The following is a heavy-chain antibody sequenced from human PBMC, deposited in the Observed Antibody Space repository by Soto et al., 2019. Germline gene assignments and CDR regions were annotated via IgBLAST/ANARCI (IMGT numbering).Heavy chain of an antibody. Sequence: EVQLVESGGGLVQPGGSLRLSCAASGFTFSSYDMHWVRQVTGKGLEWVSAIGAAGDTYYPDSVKGRFTISRENAKNSLYLQMNSLRAEDTAVYYCASGGGGSSWYEGGSRIDYWGQGTLVTVSS. CDR3: ASGGGGSSWYEGGSRIDY. V-gene: IGHV3-13*01. D-gene: IGHD6-13*01. CDR2: IGAAGDT. J-gene: IGHJ4*02. CDR1: GFTFSSYD.